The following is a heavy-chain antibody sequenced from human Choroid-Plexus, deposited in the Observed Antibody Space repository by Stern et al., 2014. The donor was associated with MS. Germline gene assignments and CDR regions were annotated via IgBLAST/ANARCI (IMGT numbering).Heavy chain of an antibody. CDR1: GFPSRTRA. V-gene: IGHV3-30*18. CDR3: AKDRQYLTYFFDH. Sequence: VQLVESGGDVLQPGSPLRLPCVAPGFPSRTRAMHWVRQAPANGLEHAPGVSYDGSNKYYADSVKGRFTISRDNSQNTLYMQMSSLRPEDTAVYYCAKDRQYLTYFFDHWGQGSLVTVSS. D-gene: IGHD2/OR15-2a*01. J-gene: IGHJ5*02. CDR2: VSYDGSNK.